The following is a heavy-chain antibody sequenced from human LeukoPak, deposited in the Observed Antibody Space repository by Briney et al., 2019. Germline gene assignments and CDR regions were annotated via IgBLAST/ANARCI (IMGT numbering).Heavy chain of an antibody. CDR2: ISYDGSNK. V-gene: IGHV3-30-3*01. D-gene: IGHD3-3*01. CDR3: ARGGVSGSSYYDFWSGDDAFDI. J-gene: IGHJ3*02. CDR1: GFTFSSYA. Sequence: GRSLRLSCAASGFTFSSYAMHWVRQAPGKGLEWVAVISYDGSNKYYADSVKGRFTISRDNAKNSLYLQMNSLRAEDTAVYYCARGGVSGSSYYDFWSGDDAFDIWGQGTMVTVSS.